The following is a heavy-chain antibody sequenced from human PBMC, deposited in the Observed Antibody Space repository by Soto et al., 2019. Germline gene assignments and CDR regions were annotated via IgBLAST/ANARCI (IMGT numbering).Heavy chain of an antibody. Sequence: GGSLRLSCAASGFTVGNNYMSWVRQAPGKGLEWVSLIYSTGTTKYADSVKGRFTVSRDNAKNTLYLQMNSLRAEDTAVYYCAKDGRGSGSHYNSFGYWGQGTRVTV. CDR2: IYSTGTT. CDR3: AKDGRGSGSHYNSFGY. CDR1: GFTVGNNY. J-gene: IGHJ4*02. V-gene: IGHV3-53*01. D-gene: IGHD3-10*01.